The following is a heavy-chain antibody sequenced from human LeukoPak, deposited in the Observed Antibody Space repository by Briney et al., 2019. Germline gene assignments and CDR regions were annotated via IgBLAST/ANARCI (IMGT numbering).Heavy chain of an antibody. J-gene: IGHJ6*03. CDR3: ARAYYYDSSGYPTTTYYYYYYMDV. V-gene: IGHV1-18*01. CDR1: GHTFTSYG. CDR2: ISAYNGNT. D-gene: IGHD3-22*01. Sequence: ASVKVSCKASGHTFTSYGISWVRQAPGQGLEWMGWISAYNGNTNYAQKLQGRVTMTTDTSTSTAYMELRSLRSDDTAVYYCARAYYYDSSGYPTTTYYYYYYMDVWGKGTTVTVSS.